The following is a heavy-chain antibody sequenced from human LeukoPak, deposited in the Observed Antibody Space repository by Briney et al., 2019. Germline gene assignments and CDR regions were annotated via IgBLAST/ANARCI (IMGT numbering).Heavy chain of an antibody. CDR1: GFTFSVYA. V-gene: IGHV3-23*01. Sequence: GGSLRLSCAASGFTFSVYAMSWVRQAPGKGLEWVSTISDNGGSTYYADSVKDRFTISRDNSKKTLSLQMNSLRAEDTAIYFCAKRSTSNYYGDFDYWGQGTLVTVSS. CDR3: AKRSTSNYYGDFDY. CDR2: ISDNGGST. D-gene: IGHD3-22*01. J-gene: IGHJ4*02.